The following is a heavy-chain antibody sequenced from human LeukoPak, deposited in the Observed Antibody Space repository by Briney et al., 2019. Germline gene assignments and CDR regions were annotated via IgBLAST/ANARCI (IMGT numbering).Heavy chain of an antibody. J-gene: IGHJ4*02. CDR1: GGSISSSNW. V-gene: IGHV4-4*02. Sequence: SETLSLTCAVSGGSISSSNWWSWVRQPPGKGLEWIGEIYHSGSTNYNPSLKSRVTISVDTSKNQFSLKLSSVTAADTAVYYCASLLGGWYSSSSVDYWGQGTLVTVSS. D-gene: IGHD6-6*01. CDR3: ASLLGGWYSSSSVDY. CDR2: IYHSGST.